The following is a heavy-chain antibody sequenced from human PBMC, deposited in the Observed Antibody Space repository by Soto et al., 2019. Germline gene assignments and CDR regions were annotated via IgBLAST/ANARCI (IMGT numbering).Heavy chain of an antibody. CDR3: ARSAGYSSSWHIDC. CDR2: IIPIFGTA. J-gene: IGHJ4*02. V-gene: IGHV1-69*13. CDR1: GGTFSSYA. Sequence: SVKVSCTASGGTFSSYAISWVRQAPGQGLEWMGVIIPIFGTANYAQKFQGRVTVTADESTSTAFMELSSLRSEDTAVYYCARSAGYSSSWHIDCWGQGTLVTVSS. D-gene: IGHD6-13*01.